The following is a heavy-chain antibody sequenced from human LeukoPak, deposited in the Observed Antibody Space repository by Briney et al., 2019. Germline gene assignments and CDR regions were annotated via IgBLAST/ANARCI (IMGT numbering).Heavy chain of an antibody. V-gene: IGHV3-33*01. J-gene: IGHJ4*02. Sequence: GGSLSLSCAASGFTFSSYGMHWVRQAPGKGLEWVAVIWYDGSNKYYADSVKGRFTISRDNSKNTLYLQMNSLRAEDTAVYYCARDFRPTAMARGPFDYWGQGTLVTVSS. D-gene: IGHD5-18*01. CDR3: ARDFRPTAMARGPFDY. CDR1: GFTFSSYG. CDR2: IWYDGSNK.